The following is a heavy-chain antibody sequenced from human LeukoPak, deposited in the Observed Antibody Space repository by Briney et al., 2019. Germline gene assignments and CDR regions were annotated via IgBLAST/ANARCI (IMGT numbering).Heavy chain of an antibody. D-gene: IGHD3-10*01. V-gene: IGHV1-69*04. CDR2: IIPILGIA. Sequence: VASVKVSCKASGGTFSSYAISWVRQAPGQGLEWMGRIIPILGIANYAQKFQGRVTITADKSTSTAYMELSSLRSEGTAVYYCASPYYYGSGSYLGYYYGMDVWGQGTTVTVSS. J-gene: IGHJ6*02. CDR3: ASPYYYGSGSYLGYYYGMDV. CDR1: GGTFSSYA.